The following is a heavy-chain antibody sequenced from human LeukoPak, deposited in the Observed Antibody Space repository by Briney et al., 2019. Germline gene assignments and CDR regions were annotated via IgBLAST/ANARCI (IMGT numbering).Heavy chain of an antibody. Sequence: PGGSLRLSCAASGFTLSSYSMNWVRQAPGKGLEWVSYISSSSSTIYYADSVKGRFTISRDNAKNSLYLEMNSLRAEDTAVYYCAREPTRPHLEWFVYYYYYYMDVWGKGTTVTVSS. D-gene: IGHD3-3*01. V-gene: IGHV3-48*01. CDR2: ISSSSSTI. J-gene: IGHJ6*03. CDR1: GFTLSSYS. CDR3: AREPTRPHLEWFVYYYYYYMDV.